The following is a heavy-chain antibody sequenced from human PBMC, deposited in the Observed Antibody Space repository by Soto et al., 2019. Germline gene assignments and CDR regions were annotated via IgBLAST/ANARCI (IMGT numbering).Heavy chain of an antibody. CDR3: ARDREYCSTTRCYWNFDY. V-gene: IGHV4-61*08. CDR2: ISYSGNT. Sequence: QVQLQESGPGPVRPSETLSLTCAVSGGSVSSAGFYWSWIRQPPGKGLEWIGYISYSGNTNYNPSLESRINISIDTSRNQFSLSLSSVTAADTAMYYCARDREYCSTTRCYWNFDYWGQGSLVTVSS. CDR1: GGSVSSAGFY. J-gene: IGHJ4*02. D-gene: IGHD2-2*01.